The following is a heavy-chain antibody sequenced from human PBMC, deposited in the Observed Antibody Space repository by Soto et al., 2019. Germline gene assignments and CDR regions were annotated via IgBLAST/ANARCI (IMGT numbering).Heavy chain of an antibody. Sequence: QVQLVESGGGVVQPGRSLRLSCAASGFTFSSYGMHWVRQAPGKGLEWVAVISYDGSNKYYADSVKGRFTISRDNSKNTLYLQMNSLRAEDTAVYYCARDTVAATVTRMTYYYYYGMDVWGQGTTVTVSS. CDR3: ARDTVAATVTRMTYYYYYGMDV. J-gene: IGHJ6*02. CDR2: ISYDGSNK. CDR1: GFTFSSYG. V-gene: IGHV3-30*03. D-gene: IGHD6-19*01.